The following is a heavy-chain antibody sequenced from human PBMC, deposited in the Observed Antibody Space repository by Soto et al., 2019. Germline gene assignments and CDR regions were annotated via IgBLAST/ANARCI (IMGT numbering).Heavy chain of an antibody. CDR1: GYTLTELS. V-gene: IGHV1-24*01. D-gene: IGHD6-19*01. Sequence: ASVKVSCKVSGYTLTELSIHWVRQAPGEGLEWMGGFDLENGETIYAQRFQGRVTMTEESSADTPYMELSSLRSEDTAVYYCARGPYSSGRYPRSYCFDYWGQGTLVTVSS. J-gene: IGHJ4*02. CDR2: FDLENGET. CDR3: ARGPYSSGRYPRSYCFDY.